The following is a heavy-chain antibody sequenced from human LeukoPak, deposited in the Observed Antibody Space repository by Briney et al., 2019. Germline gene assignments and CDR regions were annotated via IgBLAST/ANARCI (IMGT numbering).Heavy chain of an antibody. Sequence: SETLSLTCTVSGGSISSYYWSWIRQPPGKGLEWIGHIYYSGNTNYNPSLKSRVTISVDTSKNQFSLKLNSVTAADTAVYYCARVPPRSSGWYFFDYWGQGTLVTVSS. D-gene: IGHD6-19*01. J-gene: IGHJ4*02. V-gene: IGHV4-59*01. CDR2: IYYSGNT. CDR1: GGSISSYY. CDR3: ARVPPRSSGWYFFDY.